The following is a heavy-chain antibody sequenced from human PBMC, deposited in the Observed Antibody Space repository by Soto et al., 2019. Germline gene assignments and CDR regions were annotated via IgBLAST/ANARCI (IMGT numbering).Heavy chain of an antibody. Sequence: GGSLRLSCAASGFTFSDYYMIWIRRAPGKGLEWVSYISSSGSTIYYADSVKGRFTISRDNAKNSLYLQMNSLRAEDTAVYYCARIWTGYSSSWYFDYWGQGTLVTVSS. CDR1: GFTFSDYY. J-gene: IGHJ4*02. CDR2: ISSSGSTI. D-gene: IGHD6-13*01. V-gene: IGHV3-11*01. CDR3: ARIWTGYSSSWYFDY.